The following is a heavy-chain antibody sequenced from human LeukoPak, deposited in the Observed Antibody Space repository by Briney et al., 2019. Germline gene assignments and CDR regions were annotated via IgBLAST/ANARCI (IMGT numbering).Heavy chain of an antibody. CDR3: ARGPYDYVWGSYRFYYYGMDV. V-gene: IGHV3-48*04. Sequence: GGSLRLSCAASGFTCSSYAMNWVRQAPGKELEWLSYISSDSSTIYSADSVKGRFTISRDNAKNTLYLQMNSLRAEDTAVYYCARGPYDYVWGSYRFYYYGMDVWGQGTTVTVSS. D-gene: IGHD3-16*02. CDR2: ISSDSSTI. J-gene: IGHJ6*02. CDR1: GFTCSSYA.